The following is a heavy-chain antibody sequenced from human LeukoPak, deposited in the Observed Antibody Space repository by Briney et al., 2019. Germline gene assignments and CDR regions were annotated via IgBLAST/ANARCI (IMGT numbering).Heavy chain of an antibody. CDR2: ISSTGST. J-gene: IGHJ5*02. Sequence: SETLSLTCTVSGGSISSGGHYWSWIRQPAGKGLEYLGRISSTGSTNYNPSLRSRVTISAGTSKNQFSLKLSSVTAADTAVYYCARDGGYSYPLTPWGQGTLVTVSS. CDR3: ARDGGYSYPLTP. D-gene: IGHD5-18*01. V-gene: IGHV4-61*02. CDR1: GGSISSGGHY.